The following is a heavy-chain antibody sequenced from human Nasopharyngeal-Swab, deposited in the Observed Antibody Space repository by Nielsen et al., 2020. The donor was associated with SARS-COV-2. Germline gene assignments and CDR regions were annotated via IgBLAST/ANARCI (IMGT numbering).Heavy chain of an antibody. D-gene: IGHD3-16*02. CDR3: ARQGVFVPAYFHQYYMDV. CDR2: IKQDGSEK. CDR1: GFSSSTYW. Sequence: LKISSAASGFSSSTYWMTWVRQAPGKGLEWVANIKQDGSEKYYVDSVKGRFTVSRDNPKTLLYLQVNSLRAEDTAVYYCARQGVFVPAYFHQYYMDVWGKGTTVTVSS. J-gene: IGHJ6*03. V-gene: IGHV3-7*03.